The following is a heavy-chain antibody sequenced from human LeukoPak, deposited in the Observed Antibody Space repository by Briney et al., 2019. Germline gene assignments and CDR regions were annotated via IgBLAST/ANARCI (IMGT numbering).Heavy chain of an antibody. V-gene: IGHV4-31*03. CDR2: MYDREKT. J-gene: IGHJ3*01. CDR3: ARDSQIRLLLNDYDVFDV. D-gene: IGHD2-21*02. CDR1: GGSISFGGYY. Sequence: PSETLSLTCTVSGGSISFGGYYWSWIRQPPGKGLEWIGYMYDREKTDYNPSLRSRVIISLDTSKNQFSLKLNSVTAADTAAYYCARDSQIRLLLNDYDVFDVWGQGTVVTVSS.